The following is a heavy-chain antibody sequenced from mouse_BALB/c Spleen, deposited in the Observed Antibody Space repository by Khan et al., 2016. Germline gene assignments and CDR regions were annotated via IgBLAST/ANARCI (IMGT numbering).Heavy chain of an antibody. D-gene: IGHD1-1*02. CDR1: GYTITDYA. CDR2: NSIYYDNT. J-gene: IGHJ2*01. CDR3: ASGNYFDY. Sequence: QVQLQESGPELVRPGESVKLSCKGSGYTITDYAMYWGKQRHAKSQEWMGVNSIYYDNTNYNQKFKGKATMTVDKSSSTAYMELARTTSEDSAIYYCASGNYFDYWGQGTTLTVSS. V-gene: IGHV1S137*01.